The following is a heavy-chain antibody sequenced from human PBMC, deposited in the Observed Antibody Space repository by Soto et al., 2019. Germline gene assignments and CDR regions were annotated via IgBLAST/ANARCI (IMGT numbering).Heavy chain of an antibody. CDR3: ARERYCSGGSCCYYYGMDV. V-gene: IGHV1-69*13. CDR2: IIPIFGTA. J-gene: IGHJ6*02. Sequence: SVKVSCKASGGTFSSYAISWVRQASGQGLEWMGGIIPIFGTANYAQKFQGRVTITADESTSTAYMELSSLRSEDTAAYYCARERYCSGGSCCYYYGMDVWGQGTTVTVSS. D-gene: IGHD2-15*01. CDR1: GGTFSSYA.